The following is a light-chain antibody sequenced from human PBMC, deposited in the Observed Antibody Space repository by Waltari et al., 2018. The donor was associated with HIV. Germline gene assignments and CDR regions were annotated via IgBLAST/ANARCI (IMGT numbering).Light chain of an antibody. J-gene: IGKJ3*01. Sequence: DIQMTQSPSSLSASVGDRITITCRASQSIGTHLNWYQQKLGKVPKFLIYDASRLQSAVPSRFSGSGSGTDFTLTITNVQAEDVAVYYCHQYYLSPFTFGPGTKVEI. V-gene: IGKV1-39*01. CDR2: DAS. CDR3: HQYYLSPFT. CDR1: QSIGTH.